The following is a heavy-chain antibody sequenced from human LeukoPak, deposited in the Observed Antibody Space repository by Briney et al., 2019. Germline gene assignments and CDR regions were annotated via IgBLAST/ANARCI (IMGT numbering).Heavy chain of an antibody. CDR1: GGSFSGYY. V-gene: IGHV4-34*01. D-gene: IGHD6-19*01. CDR3: ASRPVAEWPYYFDY. J-gene: IGHJ4*02. Sequence: SETLSLTCAVYGGSFSGYYWSWIRQPPGKGLEWIGEINHSGSTNYNPSLKSRVTISVDTSKNQFSLKLSSVTAADTAVYYCASRPVAEWPYYFDYWGQGTLVTVSS. CDR2: INHSGST.